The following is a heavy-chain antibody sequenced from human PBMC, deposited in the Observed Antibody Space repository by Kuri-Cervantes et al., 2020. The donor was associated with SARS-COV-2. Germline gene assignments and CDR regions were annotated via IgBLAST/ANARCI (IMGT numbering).Heavy chain of an antibody. V-gene: IGHV3-74*01. CDR2: INPDGSYT. D-gene: IGHD1-1*01. Sequence: GESLKIPCAASGFTFSGHWIHWVRQAPGKGLVWVSRINPDGSYTNNADSVKARFTLSRDNAKNMLFLQMNSLRAEDTAVYYCVRDGDHWNFDYWGQGTMVTVSS. CDR3: VRDGDHWNFDY. CDR1: GFTFSGHW. J-gene: IGHJ4*02.